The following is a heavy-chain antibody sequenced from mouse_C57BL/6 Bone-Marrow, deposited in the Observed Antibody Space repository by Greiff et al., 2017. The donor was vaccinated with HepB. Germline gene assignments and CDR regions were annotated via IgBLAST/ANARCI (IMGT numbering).Heavy chain of an antibody. V-gene: IGHV1-54*01. J-gene: IGHJ3*01. Sequence: VQLQQSGAELVRPGTSVKVSCKASGYAFTNYLIEWVKQRPGQGLEWIGVINPGSGGTNYNEKFKGKATLTADKSSSTAYMQLSSLTSEDSAVYFGARLGGLFAYWGQGALVTVSA. CDR1: GYAFTNYL. CDR3: ARLGGLFAY. CDR2: INPGSGGT.